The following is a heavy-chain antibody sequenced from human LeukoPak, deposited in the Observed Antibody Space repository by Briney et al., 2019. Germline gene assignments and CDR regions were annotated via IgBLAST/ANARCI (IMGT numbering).Heavy chain of an antibody. J-gene: IGHJ6*04. CDR3: ARGHYYYGMDV. CDR2: IYHSGST. V-gene: IGHV4-30-2*01. Sequence: SQALSLTCAVSGVSISSGDYSWSWMRQPPGQGLEWIGYIYHSGSTYYNPSLKSRVTISVDRSKNQFSLKLSSVTAADTAVYYCARGHYYYGMDVWGKGTTVTVSS. CDR1: GVSISSGDYS.